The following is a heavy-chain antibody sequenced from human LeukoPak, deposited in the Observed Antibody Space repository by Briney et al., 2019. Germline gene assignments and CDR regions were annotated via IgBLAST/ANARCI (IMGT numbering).Heavy chain of an antibody. J-gene: IGHJ4*02. CDR1: GFTFSSYG. D-gene: IGHD3-10*01. Sequence: GGSLRLSCAASGFTFSSYGMHWVRQAPGKGLEWVAFIRYDGSNKYYTDSVKGRFTISRDNSKNTLYRQMNSLRVEDMAVYYCVKDGGSGRPLDNWGQGTLVTVSS. CDR3: VKDGGSGRPLDN. CDR2: IRYDGSNK. V-gene: IGHV3-30*02.